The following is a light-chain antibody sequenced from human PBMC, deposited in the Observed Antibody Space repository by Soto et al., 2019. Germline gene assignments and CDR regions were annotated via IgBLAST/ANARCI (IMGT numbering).Light chain of an antibody. J-gene: IGKJ3*01. V-gene: IGKV1-9*01. Sequence: IQLTQSPSSLSASVGDRVTISCRASQGIANFLAWYQQKPGKAPKLLIYGASTLPSGGPSRFSGSGSGTDFTLTINSLQPEDFATYHCQQLNSFPNSCGPGTKVDI. CDR1: QGIANF. CDR3: QQLNSFPNS. CDR2: GAS.